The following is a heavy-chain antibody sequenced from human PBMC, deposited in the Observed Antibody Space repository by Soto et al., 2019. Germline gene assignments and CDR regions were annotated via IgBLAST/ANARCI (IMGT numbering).Heavy chain of an antibody. Sequence: ASVKVSCKASGYTFTSYAMHWVRQAPGQRLEWMGIINAGNGNTNYSQKFQGRVTMTRDTSTSTAYVELSSLRTEDTAVYYCARVYCSGGSCYSIDYWGQGTLVTVSS. D-gene: IGHD2-15*01. CDR2: INAGNGNT. CDR1: GYTFTSYA. CDR3: ARVYCSGGSCYSIDY. J-gene: IGHJ4*02. V-gene: IGHV1-3*01.